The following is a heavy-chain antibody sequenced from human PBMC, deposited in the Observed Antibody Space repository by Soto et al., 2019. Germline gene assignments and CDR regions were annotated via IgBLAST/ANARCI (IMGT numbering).Heavy chain of an antibody. CDR1: GGTFSSYA. V-gene: IGHV1-69*01. J-gene: IGHJ5*02. CDR3: ARDQIAAAGSLRGFDP. CDR2: IIPIFGTA. Sequence: SVKGSCKASGGTFSSYAISWVRQAPGQGLEWMGGIIPIFGTANYAQKFQGRVTITADESTSTAYMELSSLRSEDTAVYYCARDQIAAAGSLRGFDPWGQGTLVTVSS. D-gene: IGHD6-13*01.